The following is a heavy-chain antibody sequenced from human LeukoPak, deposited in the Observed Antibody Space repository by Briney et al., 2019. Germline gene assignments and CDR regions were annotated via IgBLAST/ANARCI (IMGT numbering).Heavy chain of an antibody. CDR1: GFTFSDYV. D-gene: IGHD3-9*01. V-gene: IGHV3-30*04. CDR2: MSHDGSNE. J-gene: IGHJ4*02. Sequence: PGKSLRLSCGASGFTFSDYVIYWVRQAPGKGLEWVAVMSHDGSNEEYADSVKGRFTISRDNSKKTLYLQMNSLRPDDTAMYYCARDFDIMTGYSVFDYWGQGTLVTVSS. CDR3: ARDFDIMTGYSVFDY.